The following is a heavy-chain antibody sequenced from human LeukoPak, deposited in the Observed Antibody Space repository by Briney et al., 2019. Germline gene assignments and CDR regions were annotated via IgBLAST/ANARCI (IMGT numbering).Heavy chain of an antibody. CDR3: ARGLYYDSSGP. D-gene: IGHD3-22*01. CDR2: INHSGST. J-gene: IGHJ4*02. CDR1: GGSFSGYY. Sequence: PSETLSLTCAAYGGSFSGYYWSWIRQPPGKGLEWIGEINHSGSTNYNPSLKSRVTISVDTSKNQFSLKLSSVTAADTAVYYCARGLYYDSSGPWGQGTLVTVSS. V-gene: IGHV4-34*01.